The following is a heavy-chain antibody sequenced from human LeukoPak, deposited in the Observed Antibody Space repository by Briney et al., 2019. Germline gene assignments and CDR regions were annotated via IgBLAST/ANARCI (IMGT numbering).Heavy chain of an antibody. D-gene: IGHD3-3*01. CDR2: IQHSGNI. J-gene: IGHJ5*02. Sequence: SETLSLTCAVSGGSINSIYWWSWVRQPPGKGLEWIGEIQHSGNINYNLSLKSRVTTSVDKSKNQFSLTVTSVTAADTAIYYCARNYESGYSIGPWGQGTLVTVSS. CDR1: GGSINSIYW. V-gene: IGHV4-4*02. CDR3: ARNYESGYSIGP.